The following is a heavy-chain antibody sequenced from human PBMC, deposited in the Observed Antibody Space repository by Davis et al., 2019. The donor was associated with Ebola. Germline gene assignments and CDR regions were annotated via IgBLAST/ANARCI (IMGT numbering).Heavy chain of an antibody. CDR2: IYSGGST. J-gene: IGHJ3*02. CDR3: ARGHFSAAATRAFDI. CDR1: GFTASSNY. V-gene: IGHV3-53*04. Sequence: PGGSLRLSCAAPGFTASSNYMSWVRQAPGEGLEWVSVIYSGGSTYYADSVKGRFTISRHNSKNTLYLQMNSLRAEDRAVYYCARGHFSAAATRAFDIWGQGTMVTVSS. D-gene: IGHD2-2*01.